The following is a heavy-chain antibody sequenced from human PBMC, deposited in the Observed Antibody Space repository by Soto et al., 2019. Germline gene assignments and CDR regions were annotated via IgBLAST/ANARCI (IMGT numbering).Heavy chain of an antibody. J-gene: IGHJ4*02. D-gene: IGHD6-13*01. CDR3: AASSAIAAAGYFKF. Sequence: QVQLVQSGAEVKEPGSSVKVSWKASGDLFNNHAFNWVRQAPGQGLEWMGRISPLFSTTNYAQKFQGRVTIGADELTTIVYLEVNNLESDDTAMYYCAASSAIAAAGYFKFWGQGTLVTVSP. V-gene: IGHV1-69*01. CDR2: ISPLFSTT. CDR1: GDLFNNHA.